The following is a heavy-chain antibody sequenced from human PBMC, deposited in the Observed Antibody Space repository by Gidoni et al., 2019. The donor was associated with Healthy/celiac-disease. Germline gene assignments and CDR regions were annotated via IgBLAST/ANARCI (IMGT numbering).Heavy chain of an antibody. CDR1: GYTFTSYD. Sequence: QVQLVQSGAEVKKPGASVKVSCKASGYTFTSYDCNWVRQATGQGLEWMGWMNPNGGNTGYARKFQGRVTMTRNTSISTAYMELSSLISEDTAVYYCARARGGSESYYNDYGMDVWGQGTTVTVSS. CDR2: MNPNGGNT. CDR3: ARARGGSESYYNDYGMDV. J-gene: IGHJ6*02. D-gene: IGHD3-10*01. V-gene: IGHV1-8*01.